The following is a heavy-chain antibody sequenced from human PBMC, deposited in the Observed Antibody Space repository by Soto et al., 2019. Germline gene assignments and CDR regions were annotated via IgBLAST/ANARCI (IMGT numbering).Heavy chain of an antibody. V-gene: IGHV4-59*01. Sequence: SETLSLTCTVSGGSISGYYWSWIRQPPGEGLEWIGYMYNTGSTVYNPSFKSRVTISVDTSKNQFSLKLNSVTAADTAVYYCARDLWGYCGTDCYPLDVWGQGTTVTVS. CDR1: GGSISGYY. J-gene: IGHJ6*02. D-gene: IGHD2-21*02. CDR2: MYNTGST. CDR3: ARDLWGYCGTDCYPLDV.